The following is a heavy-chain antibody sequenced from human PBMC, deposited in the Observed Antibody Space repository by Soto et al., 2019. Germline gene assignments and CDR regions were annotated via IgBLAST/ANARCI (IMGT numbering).Heavy chain of an antibody. CDR3: ARGLSVTLFDN. CDR1: GFSISTGGYY. Sequence: SETLSLTCTFSGFSISTGGYYWTWIRQHPGKGLEWIGYIYYSGSTYYNPSLKSRVTISVDTSKNQFSLKLSSVTAADTAVYYCARGLSVTLFDNWGQGTLVTVSS. CDR2: IYYSGST. V-gene: IGHV4-31*03. D-gene: IGHD4-17*01. J-gene: IGHJ4*02.